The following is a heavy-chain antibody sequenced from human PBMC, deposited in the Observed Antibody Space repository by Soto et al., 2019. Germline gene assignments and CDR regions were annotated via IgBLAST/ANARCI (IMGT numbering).Heavy chain of an antibody. CDR2: INSDGSST. CDR3: ARGYCTNGVCYFPYGMDV. V-gene: IGHV3-74*01. CDR1: GFTFSSYW. J-gene: IGHJ6*02. D-gene: IGHD2-8*01. Sequence: PGGSLRLSCAASGFTFSSYWMHWVRQAPGKGLVWVSRINSDGSSTGYADSVKGRFTISRDNAKNTLYLQVNSLRAEDTAVYYCARGYCTNGVCYFPYGMDVWGQGTTVTVSS.